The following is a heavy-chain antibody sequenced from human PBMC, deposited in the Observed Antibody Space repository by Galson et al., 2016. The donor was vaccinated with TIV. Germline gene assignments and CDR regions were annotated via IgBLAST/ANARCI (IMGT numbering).Heavy chain of an antibody. CDR2: IYHGGST. CDR3: ARYISGWYHYFDF. J-gene: IGHJ4*02. Sequence: ETLSLTCTVSGGSISTNSYYWGWIRQSPGKGLEWIGSIYHGGSTYYNPSLKSRVTISVDTAKNQFSLKLSSVTAADTAVYYCARYISGWYHYFDFWGRGTLVTVSS. V-gene: IGHV4-39*01. D-gene: IGHD6-19*01. CDR1: GGSISTNSYY.